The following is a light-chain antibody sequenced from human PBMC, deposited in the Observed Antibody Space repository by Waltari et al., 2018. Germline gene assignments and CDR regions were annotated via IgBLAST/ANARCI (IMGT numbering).Light chain of an antibody. J-gene: IGLJ2*01. V-gene: IGLV2-23*02. CDR3: CSYAGSSFV. CDR1: SSDVGGYNY. CDR2: DVS. Sequence: QSALTQPASVSGSPGQSITIPCPGTSSDVGGYNYVSWYQQHPGEAPKLMIYDVSKRPSGVSNRFSGSKSGNTASLTISGLQAEDEADYYCCSYAGSSFVFGGGTKLTVL.